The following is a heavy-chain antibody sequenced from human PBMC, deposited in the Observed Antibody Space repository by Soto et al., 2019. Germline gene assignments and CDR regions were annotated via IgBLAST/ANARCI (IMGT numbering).Heavy chain of an antibody. CDR1: GYSISSGYY. Sequence: SETLSLTCAVSGYSISSGYYWGWIRQPPGKGLEWIGSIYHSGSTYYNPSLKSRVTISVDTSKNQFSLKLSSVTAADTAAYYCARVEVVVVPAAIPQTYNWFDPWGQGTLVTVSS. CDR3: ARVEVVVVPAAIPQTYNWFDP. J-gene: IGHJ5*02. CDR2: IYHSGST. V-gene: IGHV4-38-2*01. D-gene: IGHD2-2*01.